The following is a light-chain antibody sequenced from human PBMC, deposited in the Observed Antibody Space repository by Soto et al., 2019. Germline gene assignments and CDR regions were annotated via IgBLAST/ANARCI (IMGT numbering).Light chain of an antibody. V-gene: IGKV1-39*01. Sequence: DIQMTQSPSSLSASVGDRVTITCRASQSISSYLNWYQQKPGKAPKLLIYAAYSLQSGVPSRFSGTGSGTDFTLTISSLQPEDFPTYYCQQSYSTPGTFGQGTKVEIK. J-gene: IGKJ1*01. CDR1: QSISSY. CDR2: AAY. CDR3: QQSYSTPGT.